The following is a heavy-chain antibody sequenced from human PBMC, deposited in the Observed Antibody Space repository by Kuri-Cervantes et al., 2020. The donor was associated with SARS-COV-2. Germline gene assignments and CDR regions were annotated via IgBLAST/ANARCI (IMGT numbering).Heavy chain of an antibody. Sequence: GGSLRLSCKGSGFTVSSNYMSWVRQAPGKGLEWISVIYSGGSTYYADSVKGRFTISRDNSKNTLYLQMNSLRAEDTAVYYCARSIAVAGPIDYWGQGTLVTVSS. CDR3: ARSIAVAGPIDY. J-gene: IGHJ4*02. V-gene: IGHV3-53*01. D-gene: IGHD6-19*01. CDR2: IYSGGST. CDR1: GFTVSSNY.